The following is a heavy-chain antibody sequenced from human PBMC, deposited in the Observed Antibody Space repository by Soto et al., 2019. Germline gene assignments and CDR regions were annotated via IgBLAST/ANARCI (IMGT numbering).Heavy chain of an antibody. CDR1: GYTFTSYD. CDR3: ARKVSLGYCTGVSCYGIDP. CDR2: MNPNSGNT. V-gene: IGHV1-8*01. Sequence: ASVKVSCKASGYTFTSYDINWVRQATGQGLEWMGWMNPNSGNTGYAQKFQGRVTMTRNTSISTAYMELSSLSSEDTAVYYCARKVSLGYCTGVSCYGIDPWSQGTLVTVSS. D-gene: IGHD2-8*02. J-gene: IGHJ5*02.